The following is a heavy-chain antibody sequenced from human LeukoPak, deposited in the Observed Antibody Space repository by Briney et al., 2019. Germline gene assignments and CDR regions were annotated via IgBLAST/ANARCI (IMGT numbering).Heavy chain of an antibody. V-gene: IGHV1-18*01. J-gene: IGHJ4*02. Sequence: APVKVSCKASCFTFTRLGISWVRQAPGQRLEWMGWISAYNGNTNYAQKLQGRVTMTTDTSTSTAYMELRSLRSDGTAVYYCAGVEKQRYYDSSGYYYWGQGTLVTVSS. CDR1: CFTFTRLG. D-gene: IGHD3-22*01. CDR2: ISAYNGNT. CDR3: AGVEKQRYYDSSGYYY.